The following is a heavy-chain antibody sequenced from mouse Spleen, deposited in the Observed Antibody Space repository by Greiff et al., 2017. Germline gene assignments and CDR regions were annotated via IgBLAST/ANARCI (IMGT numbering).Heavy chain of an antibody. CDR1: GFTFSSYA. V-gene: IGHV5-6-2*01. D-gene: IGHD2-13*01. J-gene: IGHJ3*01. CDR2: INSNGGST. CDR3: ARHRGGDSAWFAY. Sequence: DVKLVESGGGLVKPGGSLKLSCAASGFTFSSYAMSWVRQTPEKRLEWVAAINSNGGSTYYPDTVKDRFTISRDNAKNTLYLQMSSLRSEDTALYYCARHRGGDSAWFAYWGQGTLVTVSA.